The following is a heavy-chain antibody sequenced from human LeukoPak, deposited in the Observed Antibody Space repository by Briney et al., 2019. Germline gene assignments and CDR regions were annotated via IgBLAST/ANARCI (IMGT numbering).Heavy chain of an antibody. V-gene: IGHV1-2*02. J-gene: IGHJ4*02. CDR3: ARVGLDDSSGLMGY. CDR2: INPNSGGT. D-gene: IGHD3-22*01. CDR1: GYTFTGYY. Sequence: SVKVSCTASGYTFTGYYMHWVRQAPGQGLEWMGWINPNSGGTNYAQKFQGRVTMARDTSISTAYMELSRLTSDDTAVYYCARVGLDDSSGLMGYWGQGTLVTVSS.